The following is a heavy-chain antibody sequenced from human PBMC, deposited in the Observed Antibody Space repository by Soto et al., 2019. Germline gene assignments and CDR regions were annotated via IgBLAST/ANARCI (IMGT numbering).Heavy chain of an antibody. CDR1: GYTFTNYA. CDR3: ARGFFTGSAG. Sequence: ASVKVSCKASGYTFTNYAMHWVRQAPGQRLEWMGWINAGNGNTKYSQKLQGRVTMTTDTSTSTAYMELRSLRSDDTPVYYCARGFFTGSAGWGKGTLVTVSP. J-gene: IGHJ4*02. D-gene: IGHD3-10*01. V-gene: IGHV1-3*01. CDR2: INAGNGNT.